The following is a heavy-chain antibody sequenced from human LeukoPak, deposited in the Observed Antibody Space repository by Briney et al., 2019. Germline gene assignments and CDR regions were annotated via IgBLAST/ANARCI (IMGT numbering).Heavy chain of an antibody. CDR1: GYSLTSYW. Sequence: GEALKISCKGSGYSLTSYWIGWVRQMPGKGLEWMGLIHPGDSDTRYSPSFQGQVTISADKSISTAYLQWSSLKASDTAMYYCARLEDEGQYQLPYCGFDPWGQGTLVTVSS. J-gene: IGHJ5*02. CDR2: IHPGDSDT. V-gene: IGHV5-51*01. D-gene: IGHD2-2*01. CDR3: ARLEDEGQYQLPYCGFDP.